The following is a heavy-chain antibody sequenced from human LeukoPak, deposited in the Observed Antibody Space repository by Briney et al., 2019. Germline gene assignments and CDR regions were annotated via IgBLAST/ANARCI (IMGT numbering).Heavy chain of an antibody. CDR2: ISGSGGST. J-gene: IGHJ4*02. CDR1: GFTFSSYA. CDR3: AKDHPFSSVVTATAFDY. V-gene: IGHV3-23*01. Sequence: GGSLRLSCAASGFTFSSYAMSWVRQAPGKGLEWVSAISGSGGSTYYADSVKGRFTISRDNSKNTLYLQVNSLRAADTAVYYCAKDHPFSSVVTATAFDYWGQGTLVTVSS. D-gene: IGHD2-21*02.